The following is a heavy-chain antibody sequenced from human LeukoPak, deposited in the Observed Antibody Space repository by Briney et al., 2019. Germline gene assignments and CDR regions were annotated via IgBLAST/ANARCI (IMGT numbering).Heavy chain of an antibody. D-gene: IGHD3-10*01. Sequence: PGRSLRLSCAASGFTFSSYGVHWVRQAPGKGLEWVAVISYDGSNKYYADSVKGRFTISRDNSKNTLYLQMNSLRAEDTAVYYCAKDEGLVRGVIYYYYGMDVWGKGTTVTVSS. CDR1: GFTFSSYG. J-gene: IGHJ6*04. CDR3: AKDEGLVRGVIYYYYGMDV. CDR2: ISYDGSNK. V-gene: IGHV3-30*18.